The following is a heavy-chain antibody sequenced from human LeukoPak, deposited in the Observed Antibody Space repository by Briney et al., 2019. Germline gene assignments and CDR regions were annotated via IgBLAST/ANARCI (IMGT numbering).Heavy chain of an antibody. J-gene: IGHJ6*02. D-gene: IGHD3-22*01. V-gene: IGHV3-30*04. CDR1: GFTFSSYA. CDR3: ARDLYYYDSSLRDYYYYGMDV. Sequence: PGRSLRLSCAASGFTFSSYAMHWVRQAPGKGLEWVAVISYDGSNKYYADSVKGRFTISRDNSKTTLYLQMNSLRAEDTAVYYCARDLYYYDSSLRDYYYYGMDVWGQGTTVTVSS. CDR2: ISYDGSNK.